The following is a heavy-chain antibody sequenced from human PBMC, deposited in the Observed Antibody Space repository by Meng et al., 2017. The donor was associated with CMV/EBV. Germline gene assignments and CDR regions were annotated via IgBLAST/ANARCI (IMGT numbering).Heavy chain of an antibody. CDR2: ISSSGSTI. Sequence: GGSLRLSCAASGFTFSDYYMSWIRQAPGKGLEWVSYISSSGSTIYYADSVKGRFTISRDNAKNSLYLQMNSLRAEDTAVYYCARESITIFGVVMTGMDVWGQGTLVTVSS. J-gene: IGHJ4*02. CDR1: GFTFSDYY. V-gene: IGHV3-11*01. CDR3: ARESITIFGVVMTGMDV. D-gene: IGHD3-3*01.